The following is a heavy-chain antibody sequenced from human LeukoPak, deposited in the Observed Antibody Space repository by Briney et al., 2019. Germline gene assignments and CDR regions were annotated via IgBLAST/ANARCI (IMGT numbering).Heavy chain of an antibody. CDR2: IYRSGST. J-gene: IGHJ4*02. CDR3: ARGGGFYGSGTTHFDY. Sequence: SETLSLTCAVSGGSITSGAYAWSWIRQPPGKGLEWIGYIYRSGSTSYKPSLKSRLSITIDKSKNQFSLNLRSVTAADTAFYYCARGGGFYGSGTTHFDYWGQGTLATVSS. D-gene: IGHD3-10*01. CDR1: GGSITSGAYA. V-gene: IGHV4-30-2*01.